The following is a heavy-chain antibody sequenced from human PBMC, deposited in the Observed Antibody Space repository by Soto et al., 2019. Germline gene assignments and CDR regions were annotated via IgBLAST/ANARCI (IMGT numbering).Heavy chain of an antibody. V-gene: IGHV3-30*18. CDR1: GFTFSSYG. CDR2: ISYDGSNK. CDR3: AKEGGSGNYYSCYGMDV. Sequence: QVQLVESGGGVVQPGRSLRLSCAASGFTFSSYGMHWVRQAPGKGLEWVAVISYDGSNKYYADSVKGRFTISRDNSKNTLYLQMNSLRAEETAVYYCAKEGGSGNYYSCYGMDVWGQGTTVTVSS. D-gene: IGHD1-26*01. J-gene: IGHJ6*02.